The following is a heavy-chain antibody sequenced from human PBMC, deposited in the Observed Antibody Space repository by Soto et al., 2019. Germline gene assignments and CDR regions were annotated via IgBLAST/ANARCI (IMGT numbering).Heavy chain of an antibody. D-gene: IGHD6-13*01. CDR3: AKDTRSSSWFYYSDY. CDR1: GFTFDDYA. V-gene: IGHV3-9*01. J-gene: IGHJ4*02. Sequence: GGSLRLSCAASGFTFDDYAMHWVRQAPGKGLEWVSGISWNSGSIGYADSVKGRFTISRDNAKNSLYLQMNSLRAEDTAFYYCAKDTRSSSWFYYSDYWGQGTLVTVSS. CDR2: ISWNSGSI.